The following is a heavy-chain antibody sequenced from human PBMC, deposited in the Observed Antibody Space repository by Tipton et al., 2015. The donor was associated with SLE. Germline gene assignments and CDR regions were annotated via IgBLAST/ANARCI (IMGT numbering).Heavy chain of an antibody. CDR3: ARDLANWGLRRFGYFDL. V-gene: IGHV4-59*11. CDR2: IYYYSGST. CDR1: GGSISSHY. D-gene: IGHD7-27*01. J-gene: IGHJ2*01. Sequence: TLSLTCTVSGGSISSHYWSWIRQPPGKGLECIGYIYYYSGSTNYNPSLKSRVTISVHTSKNQFSLKLSSVTAADTAVYYCARDLANWGLRRFGYFDLWGRGTLVTVSS.